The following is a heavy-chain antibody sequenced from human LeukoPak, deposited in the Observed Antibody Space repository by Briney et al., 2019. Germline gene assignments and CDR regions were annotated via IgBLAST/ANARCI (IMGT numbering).Heavy chain of an antibody. D-gene: IGHD3-10*01. CDR3: AGNYYGSGSYPDY. J-gene: IGHJ4*02. Sequence: ASVKVSCEASGGTCSSYAISWVRQAPGQGLEWMGGIIPIFGTANYAQKFQGRVTTTADESTSTAYMELSSLRSEDTAVYYCAGNYYGSGSYPDYWGQGTLVTVSS. CDR1: GGTCSSYA. CDR2: IIPIFGTA. V-gene: IGHV1-69*01.